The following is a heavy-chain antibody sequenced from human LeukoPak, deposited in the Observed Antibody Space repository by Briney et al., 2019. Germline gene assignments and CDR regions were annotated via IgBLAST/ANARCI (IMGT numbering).Heavy chain of an antibody. V-gene: IGHV3-30*04. D-gene: IGHD6-13*01. CDR3: AREGQQLYYFGY. J-gene: IGHJ4*02. Sequence: PGGSLRLSCAASGFTFSSYAMHWVRQAPGKGLEWVAVISYDGSNKYYADSVKGRFTISRDNSKNTLYLQMNSLRAEDTAVYYCAREGQQLYYFGYWGQGTLVTVSS. CDR1: GFTFSSYA. CDR2: ISYDGSNK.